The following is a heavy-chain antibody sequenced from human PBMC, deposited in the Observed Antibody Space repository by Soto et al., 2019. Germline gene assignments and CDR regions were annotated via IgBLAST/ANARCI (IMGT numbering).Heavy chain of an antibody. CDR3: ARDPKDGYPANGMDV. V-gene: IGHV1-18*03. D-gene: IGHD5-12*01. Sequence: QVQLVQSGAEVKKPGASVKVSCKASGYKFSSYGISWVRQAPGQGLEWMGWISAYTGNTNYAQKLQGRVTMTTDTPTSPAYMELRSLRSDDMAVYYCARDPKDGYPANGMDVWGQGTTVTVSS. J-gene: IGHJ6*02. CDR2: ISAYTGNT. CDR1: GYKFSSYG.